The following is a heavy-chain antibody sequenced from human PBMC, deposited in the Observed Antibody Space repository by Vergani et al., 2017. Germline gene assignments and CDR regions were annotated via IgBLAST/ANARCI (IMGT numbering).Heavy chain of an antibody. CDR2: ISGSGGST. D-gene: IGHD5-18*01. J-gene: IGHJ4*02. CDR1: GFTFSSYA. V-gene: IGHV3-23*04. Sequence: EVQLVESGGGLVQPGGSLRLSCAASGFTFSSYAMSWVRQAPGKGLEWVSAISGSGGSTYYADSVKGRFPISRDNSKNSLYLQMNSLRAEDTALYYCAKGRGYSYDNPFDYWGQGTLVTVSS. CDR3: AKGRGYSYDNPFDY.